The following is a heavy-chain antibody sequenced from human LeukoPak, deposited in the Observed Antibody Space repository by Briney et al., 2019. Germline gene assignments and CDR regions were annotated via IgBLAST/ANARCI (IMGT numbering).Heavy chain of an antibody. V-gene: IGHV4-4*07. J-gene: IGHJ5*02. CDR2: HHNSGST. D-gene: IGHD6-13*01. Sequence: SETLSLTCTVSGDSINTNNHWAWIPQPAGKGLEWIGRHHNSGSTNYNPSLQSRVTISVDTSKNQFSLKMTSATAADTAVYFCARDPLRSSFDPWGQGILVTVSS. CDR1: GDSINTNN. CDR3: ARDPLRSSFDP.